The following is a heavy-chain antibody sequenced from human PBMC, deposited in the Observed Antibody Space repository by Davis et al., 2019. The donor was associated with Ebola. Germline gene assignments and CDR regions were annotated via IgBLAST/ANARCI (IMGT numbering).Heavy chain of an antibody. CDR3: AKDLGQQLGNWFDP. V-gene: IGHV3-30*18. D-gene: IGHD6-13*01. CDR1: GFTFSSYG. Sequence: GESLKISCAASGFTFSSYGMHWVRQAPGKGLEWVAVISYDGSNKYYADSVKGRFTISRDNSKNTLYLQMNSLRAEDTAVYYCAKDLGQQLGNWFDPWGQGTLVTVSS. CDR2: ISYDGSNK. J-gene: IGHJ5*02.